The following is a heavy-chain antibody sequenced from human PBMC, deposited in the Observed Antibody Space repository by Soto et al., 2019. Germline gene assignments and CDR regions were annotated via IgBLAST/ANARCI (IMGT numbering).Heavy chain of an antibody. V-gene: IGHV1-18*04. J-gene: IGHJ4*02. D-gene: IGHD3-9*01. CDR1: GYTFTGYD. Sequence: GASVKVSCKASGYTFTGYDMHWVRQAPGQGLEWMGWISAYNGNTNYAQKLQGRVTMTTDTSTSTAHMELRSLRSDDTAVYYCAILPILTGFVFDYWGQGTLVTVSS. CDR3: AILPILTGFVFDY. CDR2: ISAYNGNT.